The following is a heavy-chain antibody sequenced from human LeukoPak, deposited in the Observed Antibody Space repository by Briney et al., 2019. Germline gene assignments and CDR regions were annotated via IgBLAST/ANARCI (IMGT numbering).Heavy chain of an antibody. CDR2: INHSGST. D-gene: IGHD6-19*01. CDR1: GGSFSGYY. V-gene: IGHV4-34*01. Sequence: SETLSLTCAVYGGSFSGYYWNWIRQPPGKGLEWIGEINHSGSTNYNPSLKSRVTISVDTSKNQFSLKLSSVTAADTAVYYCARDRGAVGYFDYWGQGTLVTVSS. J-gene: IGHJ4*02. CDR3: ARDRGAVGYFDY.